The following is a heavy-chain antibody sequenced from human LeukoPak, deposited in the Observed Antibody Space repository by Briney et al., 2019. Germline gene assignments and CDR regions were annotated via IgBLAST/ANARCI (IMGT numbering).Heavy chain of an antibody. CDR1: GFTFSSYA. CDR2: ISGSGGST. Sequence: GGSLRLSCTASGFTFSSYAMNWVRQAPGKGLEWVSAISGSGGSTYYADSVKGRFTISRDNSKNTLYLQMNSLRAEDTAVYYCAKDPEWGSTSCYDYWGQGTLVTVSS. J-gene: IGHJ4*02. D-gene: IGHD2-2*01. V-gene: IGHV3-23*01. CDR3: AKDPEWGSTSCYDY.